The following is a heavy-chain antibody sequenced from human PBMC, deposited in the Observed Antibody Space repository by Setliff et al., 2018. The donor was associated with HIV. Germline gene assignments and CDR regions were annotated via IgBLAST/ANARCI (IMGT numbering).Heavy chain of an antibody. V-gene: IGHV4-4*08. D-gene: IGHD3-22*01. CDR3: ARDRLDYYDSSGYLDWYFDL. Sequence: PSETLSLTCTVSGGSISSYYWSWIRQPPGKGLEWIGYIYTSGSTNYNPSLKSRVTISVDTSKNQFSLKLRSVTAADTVVYYCARDRLDYYDSSGYLDWYFDLWGRGTLVTVSS. CDR2: IYTSGST. CDR1: GGSISSYY. J-gene: IGHJ2*01.